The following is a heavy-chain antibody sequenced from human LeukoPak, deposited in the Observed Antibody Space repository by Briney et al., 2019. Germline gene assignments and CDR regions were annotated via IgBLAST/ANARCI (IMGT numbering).Heavy chain of an antibody. Sequence: GGSLRLSCTAPVFTFGDYGVNWVRQGPGRGLGWVCLIRRKAHDDTPQYAASVQGRFTISRDDSKSAAYLQMNSLKTEDTCVYYCVRACGYDNWFDSWGQGTLVTVSS. CDR2: IRRKAHDDTP. J-gene: IGHJ5*01. CDR1: VFTFGDYG. V-gene: IGHV3-49*04. D-gene: IGHD5-12*01. CDR3: VRACGYDNWFDS.